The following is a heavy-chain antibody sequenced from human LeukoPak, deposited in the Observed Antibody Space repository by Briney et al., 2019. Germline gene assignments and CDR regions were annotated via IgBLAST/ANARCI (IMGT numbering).Heavy chain of an antibody. J-gene: IGHJ4*02. V-gene: IGHV3-11*01. Sequence: GGSLRLSCAASGFTFSDFYMTWIRQAPGKGLEWISYISEDGRITYYADSLKGRFTISRDNAKNSLPLQVDSLRADDTAVYFCARRGNTDSWTVLIDYWGQGTLVTVSS. CDR2: ISEDGRIT. CDR3: ARRGNTDSWTVLIDY. D-gene: IGHD3/OR15-3a*01. CDR1: GFTFSDFY.